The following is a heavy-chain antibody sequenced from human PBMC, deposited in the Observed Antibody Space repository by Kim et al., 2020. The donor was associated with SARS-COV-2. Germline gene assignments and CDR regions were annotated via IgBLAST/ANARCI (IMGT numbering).Heavy chain of an antibody. V-gene: IGHV3-33*06. CDR2: IWYDGSNK. CDR3: AKDAYDSSGYYDY. J-gene: IGHJ4*02. Sequence: GGSLRLSCAASGFTFSSYGMHWVRQAPGKGLEWVAVIWYDGSNKYYADSVKGRFTISRDNSKNTLYLQMNSLRAEDTAVYYCAKDAYDSSGYYDYWGQGTLVTVSS. D-gene: IGHD3-22*01. CDR1: GFTFSSYG.